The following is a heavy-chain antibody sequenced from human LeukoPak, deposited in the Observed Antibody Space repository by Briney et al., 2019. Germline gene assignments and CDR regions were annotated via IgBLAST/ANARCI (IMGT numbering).Heavy chain of an antibody. Sequence: SETLSLTCAVYGGSFSGYYWSWIRQPPGKGLEWIGEINHSGSTNYNPSLKSRVTISVDTSKNQFFLKLSSVTAADTAVYYSARAYLRYSGYDRYYYYYGMDVWGQGTTVTVSS. CDR2: INHSGST. CDR3: ARAYLRYSGYDRYYYYYGMDV. CDR1: GGSFSGYY. J-gene: IGHJ6*02. V-gene: IGHV4-34*01. D-gene: IGHD5-12*01.